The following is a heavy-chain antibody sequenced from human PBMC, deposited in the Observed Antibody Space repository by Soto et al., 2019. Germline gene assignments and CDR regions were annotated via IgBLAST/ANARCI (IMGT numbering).Heavy chain of an antibody. J-gene: IGHJ6*03. Sequence: QVHLEESGPGLVKPSGTLSLTCAVSSGSISSSDWWTWVRQPPGKGLEGIGEINHRGAPDYNPSLKRRAIISVDTSQNQSSLRLTSVTAADTAAYYCARENRATIHPYHSHMAVWGKGAKVTVSS. CDR1: SGSISSSDW. CDR2: INHRGAP. V-gene: IGHV4-4*02. D-gene: IGHD1-1*01. CDR3: ARENRATIHPYHSHMAV.